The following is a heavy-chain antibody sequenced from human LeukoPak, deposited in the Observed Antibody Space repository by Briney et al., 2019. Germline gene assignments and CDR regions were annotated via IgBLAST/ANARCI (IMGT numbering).Heavy chain of an antibody. D-gene: IGHD3-10*01. V-gene: IGHV3-9*01. CDR2: ISRNSGSI. CDR3: AKTYYYGSGSPGAFDI. Sequence: GGSLRLSCAASGFTFDDYAMHWVRQAPGKGLEWVSGISRNSGSIGYADSVKGRFTISRDNAKNSLYLQMNSLRAEDTALYYCAKTYYYGSGSPGAFDIWGQGTMVTVSS. CDR1: GFTFDDYA. J-gene: IGHJ3*02.